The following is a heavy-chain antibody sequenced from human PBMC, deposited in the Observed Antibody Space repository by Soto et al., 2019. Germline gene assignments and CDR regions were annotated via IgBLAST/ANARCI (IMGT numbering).Heavy chain of an antibody. Sequence: EVQMVESGGGLVQPGGSLRLSCAASAFTLSSYNMNWVRQAPGKGLEWISYIGTSGAIYYAVSVRGRFTMSRDSAKNSLYLQMNSLRAEDTAVYDCAREMGAPPARGLDYWGQGNLVTVSS. CDR3: AREMGAPPARGLDY. D-gene: IGHD2-8*01. J-gene: IGHJ4*02. CDR1: AFTLSSYN. CDR2: IGTSGAI. V-gene: IGHV3-48*01.